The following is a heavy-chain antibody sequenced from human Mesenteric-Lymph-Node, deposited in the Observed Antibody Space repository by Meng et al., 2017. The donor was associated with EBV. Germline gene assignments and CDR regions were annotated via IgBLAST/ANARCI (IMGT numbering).Heavy chain of an antibody. CDR2: IYYSGRT. CDR3: ARGVVARNYFDF. J-gene: IGHJ4*02. D-gene: IGHD2-15*01. CDR1: GDPMSSGGYY. Sequence: QVELQEAGPGLVKPSQTLSLTCVVSGDPMSSGGYYWSWIRQPPGKGLEWIGYIYYSGRTSYNPSLKSRITMSVDTAKSQFSLKLTSVTAADTAVYYCARGVVARNYFDFWGQGSLVTVSS. V-gene: IGHV4-30-4*01.